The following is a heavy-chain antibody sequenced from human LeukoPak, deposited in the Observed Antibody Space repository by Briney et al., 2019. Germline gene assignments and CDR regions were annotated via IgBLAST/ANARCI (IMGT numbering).Heavy chain of an antibody. Sequence: GGSLRLSCAASGFTFDDYAMHWVRQAPGKGLEWVSGISWNSGSIGYADSVRGRFTISRDNAKNSLYLQMNSLRAEDTALYYCAKDIGYSSGWTFGYWGQGTLVTVSS. V-gene: IGHV3-9*01. J-gene: IGHJ4*02. CDR2: ISWNSGSI. CDR1: GFTFDDYA. CDR3: AKDIGYSSGWTFGY. D-gene: IGHD6-19*01.